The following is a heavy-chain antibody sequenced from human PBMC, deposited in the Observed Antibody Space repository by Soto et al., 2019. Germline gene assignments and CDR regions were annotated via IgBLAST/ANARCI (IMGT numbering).Heavy chain of an antibody. Sequence: QPGGSLRLSCAASGFTFSSYAMHWVRQAPGKGLEGVAVISYDGSNKYYADSVRGRFTISRDNSKNTPYLQPNSLTAEATAVNYCAKKSSRMRIAAAGGGNWFDPWGPGT. CDR3: AKKSSRMRIAAAGGGNWFDP. J-gene: IGHJ5*02. CDR2: ISYDGSNK. D-gene: IGHD6-13*01. V-gene: IGHV3-30-3*02. CDR1: GFTFSSYA.